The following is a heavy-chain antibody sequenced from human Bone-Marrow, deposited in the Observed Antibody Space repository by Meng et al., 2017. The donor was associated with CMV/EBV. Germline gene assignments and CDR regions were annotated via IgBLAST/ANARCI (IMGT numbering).Heavy chain of an antibody. V-gene: IGHV4-61*01. CDR2: IYYSGIT. CDR1: GGSISSSSYY. D-gene: IGHD3-10*01. CDR3: ARDRGELLLDY. J-gene: IGHJ4*02. Sequence: TLSLTCTVSGGSISSSSYYWGWIRQPPGKGLEWIGYIYYSGITNYNPSLKSRVTISIDTSKNQFSLKLSSVTAADTAVYYCARDRGELLLDYWGQGTLVTVSS.